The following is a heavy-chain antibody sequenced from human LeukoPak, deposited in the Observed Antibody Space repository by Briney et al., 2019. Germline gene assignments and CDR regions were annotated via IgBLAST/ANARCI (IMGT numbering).Heavy chain of an antibody. V-gene: IGHV3-7*01. CDR1: GFSFRTYW. CDR2: IRPDGTEK. CDR3: ARDSGNSGYGVLDY. J-gene: IGHJ4*02. D-gene: IGHD5-12*01. Sequence: PGGSLRLSCAGSGFSFRTYWMTWVRQAPGKGLEWVANIRPDGTEKNYVDSVRGRFTISRDNADNSLYLQMNSLRAEDTAVYFCARDSGNSGYGVLDYWCQGTLVTVSS.